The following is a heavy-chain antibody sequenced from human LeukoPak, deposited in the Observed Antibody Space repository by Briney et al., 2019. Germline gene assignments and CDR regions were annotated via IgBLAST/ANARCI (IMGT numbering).Heavy chain of an antibody. V-gene: IGHV4-34*01. Sequence: SETLSLTCAVYGGSFSGYYWSWIRQPPGKGLEWIGEINHSGSTNYNPSLKSRVTISVDTSKNQFSLKLSSVTAADTAVYYCARGKAYDSSGYLAFDYWGQGTLVTVSS. D-gene: IGHD3-22*01. CDR3: ARGKAYDSSGYLAFDY. CDR2: INHSGST. CDR1: GGSFSGYY. J-gene: IGHJ4*02.